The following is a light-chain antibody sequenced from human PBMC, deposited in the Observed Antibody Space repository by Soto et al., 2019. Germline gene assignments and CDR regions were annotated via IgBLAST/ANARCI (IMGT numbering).Light chain of an antibody. J-gene: IGKJ5*01. CDR2: DST. CDR3: QQRNVWPPIT. V-gene: IGKV3-11*01. CDR1: QSLHTS. Sequence: VLTQSPATLSLSPGERATLSCRASQSLHTSLAWYQQKPGQPPRLVVYDSTLRANGVPDRFGGSRSGTEFTLTINNLEPEDFAVYYCQQRNVWPPITFGQGTRLAIK.